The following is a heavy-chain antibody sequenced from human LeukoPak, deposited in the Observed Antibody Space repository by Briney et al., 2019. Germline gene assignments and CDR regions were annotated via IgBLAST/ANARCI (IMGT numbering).Heavy chain of an antibody. D-gene: IGHD2-2*01. V-gene: IGHV1-18*01. CDR3: ARDLCSTTSCQGWFDP. J-gene: IGHJ5*02. CDR1: GYTFSTYG. Sequence: GASVTVSFKSSGYTFSTYGLSWVRQAPGQGLEWMGWSRPYNGDTNYAQKFQDRVTIITDASTSTSYMELRSLRSDDTAVYYCARDLCSTTSCQGWFDPWGQGTLVTVSS. CDR2: SRPYNGDT.